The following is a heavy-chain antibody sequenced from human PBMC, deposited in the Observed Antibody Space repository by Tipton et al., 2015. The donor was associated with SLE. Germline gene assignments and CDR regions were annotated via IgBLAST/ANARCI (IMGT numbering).Heavy chain of an antibody. CDR3: ASSKQLVGWFDP. V-gene: IGHV4-39*07. CDR1: GGSISSSSYY. CDR2: IYHSGST. D-gene: IGHD6-6*01. Sequence: LRLSCTVSGGSISSSSYYWGWIRQPPGKGLEWIGSIYHSGSTYYNPSLKSRVTISVDTTKNQFSLKLSSVTAADTAVYYCASSKQLVGWFDPWGQGTLVTVSS. J-gene: IGHJ5*02.